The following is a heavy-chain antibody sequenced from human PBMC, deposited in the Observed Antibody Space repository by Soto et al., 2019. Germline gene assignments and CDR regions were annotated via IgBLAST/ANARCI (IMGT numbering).Heavy chain of an antibody. CDR1: GFTFSSYG. CDR2: ISYDGSNK. J-gene: IGHJ6*03. Sequence: QVQLVESGGGVVQPGRSLRLSCAASGFTFSSYGMHWVRQAPGKGLEWVAVISYDGSNKYYADSVKGRFTISRDNSKNTLYPQMNSLRAEDTAVYYCAKDWATVTHYYYYYMDVWGKGTTVTVSS. V-gene: IGHV3-30*18. D-gene: IGHD4-4*01. CDR3: AKDWATVTHYYYYYMDV.